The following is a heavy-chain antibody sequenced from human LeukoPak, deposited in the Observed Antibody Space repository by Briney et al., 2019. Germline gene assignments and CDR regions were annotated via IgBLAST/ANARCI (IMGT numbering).Heavy chain of an antibody. CDR2: IYYSGST. CDR1: GGSISSGDYY. V-gene: IGHV4-30-4*08. Sequence: SQTLSLTCTVSGGSISSGDYYWCWIRQPPGKGLEWIGYIYYSGSTYYNPSLKSRVTISVDTSKNQFSLKLSSVTAADTAVYYCARVGDYYGSFDPWGQGTLVTVSS. CDR3: ARVGDYYGSFDP. J-gene: IGHJ5*02. D-gene: IGHD3-22*01.